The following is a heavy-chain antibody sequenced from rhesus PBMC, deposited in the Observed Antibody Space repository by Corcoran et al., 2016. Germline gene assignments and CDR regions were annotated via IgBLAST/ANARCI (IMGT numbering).Heavy chain of an antibody. CDR2: IDGSGSRT. D-gene: IGHD4-23*01. J-gene: IGHJ2*01. CDR3: ARGSNYARYFDL. CDR1: GGSISSSY. Sequence: QLQLQESGPGLVKPSETLSVTCAVSGGSISSSYWSWIRQAPGKGLEWIGYIDGSGSRTNYNPSLKSRVTISTDTSKNQCSLKLSSVTAADTAVYYCARGSNYARYFDLWGPGTPITISS. V-gene: IGHV4-169*01.